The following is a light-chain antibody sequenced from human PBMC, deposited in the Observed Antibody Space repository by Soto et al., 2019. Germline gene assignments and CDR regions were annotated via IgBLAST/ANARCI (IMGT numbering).Light chain of an antibody. Sequence: QLVLTQPPSASGSPGQSVTISCTGTSSDVGTHGYVSWYQQHAGKAPKLMIYDVTKRPSGVPDRFSGSKSANTASLTVSGLQAEDEADYYCMCYAGGNNWVFGGGTKPTVL. J-gene: IGLJ3*02. CDR3: MCYAGGNNWV. V-gene: IGLV2-8*01. CDR1: SSDVGTHGY. CDR2: DVT.